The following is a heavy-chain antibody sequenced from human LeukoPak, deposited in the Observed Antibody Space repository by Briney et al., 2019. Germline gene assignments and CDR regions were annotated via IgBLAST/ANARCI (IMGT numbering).Heavy chain of an antibody. J-gene: IGHJ4*02. CDR1: GGSISSGTYY. CDR3: ARRAAEIHTLDY. V-gene: IGHV4-39*01. D-gene: IGHD6-13*01. CDR2: IYYSGST. Sequence: SEALSLTRTVFGGSISSGTYYWGWIRQPPGKGLEWIGSIYYSGSTYYNPSLKSRVTISVDTSKNQFSPKLTSVTAADTAVYYCARRAAEIHTLDYWGQGTLVTVSS.